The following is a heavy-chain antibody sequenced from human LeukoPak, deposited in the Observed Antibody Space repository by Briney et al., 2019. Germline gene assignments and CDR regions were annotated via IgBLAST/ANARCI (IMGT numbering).Heavy chain of an antibody. Sequence: LPGGSLRLSCAASDFTFSSYAMNWVRQAPGKGLEWVSGISGSGGTTYYADSVKGRVTISRDNSKNTLYLQMNSLRAEDTAVYYCAKAGPPYTGIDYWGQGTLVTVSS. D-gene: IGHD5-18*01. CDR2: ISGSGGTT. CDR1: DFTFSSYA. V-gene: IGHV3-23*01. J-gene: IGHJ4*02. CDR3: AKAGPPYTGIDY.